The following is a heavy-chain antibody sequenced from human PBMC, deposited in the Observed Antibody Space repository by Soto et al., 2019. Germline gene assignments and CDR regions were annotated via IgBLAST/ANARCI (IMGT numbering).Heavy chain of an antibody. D-gene: IGHD3-3*02. J-gene: IGHJ4*02. CDR1: GGSISSYY. Sequence: SETLSLTCTVSGGSISSYYWSWIRQPPGKGLEWIGYIYYSGSTNYNPSLKSRVTISVDTSKNQFSLKLSSVTAADTAVYYCARHSTLGVFDYWDQGTLVTVSS. CDR3: ARHSTLGVFDY. CDR2: IYYSGST. V-gene: IGHV4-59*08.